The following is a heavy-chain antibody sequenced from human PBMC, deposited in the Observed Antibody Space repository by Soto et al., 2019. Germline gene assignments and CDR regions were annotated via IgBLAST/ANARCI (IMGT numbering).Heavy chain of an antibody. D-gene: IGHD1-26*01. J-gene: IGHJ4*02. CDR1: GYTFTSYG. CDR2: ITACNGNT. V-gene: IGHV1-18*01. Sequence: GASVKVSCKASGYTFTSYGISWVRQAPGQGLDWMGWITACNGNTKYSQKFQGRVTITRDTSASTAYMELSSLRSEDTAVYYCASTPYSGSYYAFYYWGQGTLVTVSS. CDR3: ASTPYSGSYYAFYY.